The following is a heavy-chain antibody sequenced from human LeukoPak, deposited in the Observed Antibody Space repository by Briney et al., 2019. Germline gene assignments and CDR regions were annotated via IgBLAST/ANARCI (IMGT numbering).Heavy chain of an antibody. CDR3: ARRVGAIEGHAGGFYYYYMDV. CDR1: GGSISSYY. CDR2: IYYSGST. D-gene: IGHD1-26*01. V-gene: IGHV4-59*08. Sequence: KPSETLSLTCTVSGGSISSYYWSWIRQPPGKGLEWIGYIYYSGSTNYNPSLKSRVTISVDTSKNQFSLKLSSVTAADTAVYYCARRVGAIEGHAGGFYYYYMDVWGKGTTVTVSS. J-gene: IGHJ6*03.